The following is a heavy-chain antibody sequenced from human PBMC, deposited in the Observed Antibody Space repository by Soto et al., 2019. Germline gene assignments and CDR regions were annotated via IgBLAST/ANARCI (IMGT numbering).Heavy chain of an antibody. CDR1: AGSFSGYY. CDR2: INHSGST. D-gene: IGHD1-26*01. Sequence: SATLSLTCAVYAGSFSGYYWSWIRQPPGKGLEWIGEINHSGSTNYNPSLKSRVTISVDTSKNQFSLKLSSVTAADTAVYYCAGYGGRYNSDMDKGGQEATLTIFS. V-gene: IGHV4-34*01. J-gene: IGHJ6*02. CDR3: AGYGGRYNSDMDK.